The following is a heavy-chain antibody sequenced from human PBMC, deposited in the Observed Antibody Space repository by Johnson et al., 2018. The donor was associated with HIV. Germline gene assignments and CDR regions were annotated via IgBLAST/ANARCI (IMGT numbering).Heavy chain of an antibody. CDR1: GFTFSSYW. D-gene: IGHD3-9*01. Sequence: VQLVESGGGLVQPGGSLRLSCAASGFTFSSYWMSWVRQAPGKGLEWVANIKQDGSEKYYVDSVKGRFTISRYNAKNSLYLQMNSLRAEDTAVYYCARELYDILTGSPGAFDIWGQGTMVTVSS. V-gene: IGHV3-7*05. CDR3: ARELYDILTGSPGAFDI. J-gene: IGHJ3*02. CDR2: IKQDGSEK.